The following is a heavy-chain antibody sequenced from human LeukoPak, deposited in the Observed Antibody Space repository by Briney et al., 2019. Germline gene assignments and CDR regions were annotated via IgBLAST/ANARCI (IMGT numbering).Heavy chain of an antibody. V-gene: IGHV4-39*07. CDR1: GGSISSSSYY. CDR3: ARSGAVGYNYYYYYYMDV. D-gene: IGHD2-8*02. CDR2: IYTSGNT. Sequence: SETLSLTCTVSGGSISSSSYYWGWIRQPPGKGLEWIGSIYTSGNTNYNPSLKSRVTISLDTSKNQFSLKLRSVTAADTAVFYCARSGAVGYNYYYYYYMDVWGKGTTVTISS. J-gene: IGHJ6*03.